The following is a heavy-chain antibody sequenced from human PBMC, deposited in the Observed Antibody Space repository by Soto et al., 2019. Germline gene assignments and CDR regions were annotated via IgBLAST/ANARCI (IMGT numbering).Heavy chain of an antibody. V-gene: IGHV4-61*01. CDR3: AKAPPGVTATYYYGLDV. CDR1: GGSVSSDNYY. Sequence: SETLSLTCTVSGGSVSSDNYYWSWIRQPPGKGLEWIGYVYNIGTTHYNPSFKSRVTISGDTSKNQFSLRLTSVTAADTAVYYCAKAPPGVTATYYYGLDVWGQGTTVTVSS. D-gene: IGHD2-21*02. CDR2: VYNIGTT. J-gene: IGHJ6*02.